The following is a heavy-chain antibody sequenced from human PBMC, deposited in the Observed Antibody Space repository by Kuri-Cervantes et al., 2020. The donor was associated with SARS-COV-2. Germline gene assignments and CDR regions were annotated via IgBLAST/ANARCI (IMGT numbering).Heavy chain of an antibody. Sequence: SETLSLTCTVSGATISSSSYYWGWIRQPPGRGLEWIGSIYYSGSTYYNPSLKSRVTIFVDTSKNQFSVKLRSVTAADTAVYYCARHDLTTETTRERGLDYWGREPWSPSPQ. V-gene: IGHV4-39*01. J-gene: IGHJ4*02. CDR2: IYYSGST. CDR3: ARHDLTTETTRERGLDY. D-gene: IGHD4-17*01. CDR1: GATISSSSYY.